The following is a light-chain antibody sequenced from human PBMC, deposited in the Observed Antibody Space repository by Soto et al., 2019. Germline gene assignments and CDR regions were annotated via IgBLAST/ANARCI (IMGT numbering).Light chain of an antibody. J-gene: IGKJ1*01. CDR1: QSISSY. CDR2: AAS. Sequence: DIQMTQSPSSLSASVGDRVTITCRARQSISSYLNWYQQKPGKAPKLLIYAASSLQSGVPSRFSGSGSGTDFTLTIGSLQPEDFATYYCQQSYNTPRTFGQGTKVEIK. CDR3: QQSYNTPRT. V-gene: IGKV1-39*01.